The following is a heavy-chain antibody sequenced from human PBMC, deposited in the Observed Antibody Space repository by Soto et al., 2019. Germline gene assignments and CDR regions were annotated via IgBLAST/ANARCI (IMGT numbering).Heavy chain of an antibody. Sequence: QVQLVQSGAEVKKPGASVKVSCKASGYTFTGFYMHWVRQAPGQGLQWMGWINPNSGDTEYAQNFQGWVTMTRDTSISTDYMELKRLKSDDTAVYYCASGGSTVTREFDYWGQGTLVSVSS. CDR1: GYTFTGFY. J-gene: IGHJ4*02. CDR2: INPNSGDT. D-gene: IGHD4-17*01. V-gene: IGHV1-2*04. CDR3: ASGGSTVTREFDY.